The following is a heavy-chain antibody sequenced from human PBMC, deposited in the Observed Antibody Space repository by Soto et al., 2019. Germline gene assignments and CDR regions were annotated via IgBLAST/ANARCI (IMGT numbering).Heavy chain of an antibody. CDR3: ARDMSPDYYDSSGYFHQGAFDI. V-gene: IGHV4-31*03. J-gene: IGHJ3*02. CDR1: GGSISSGGYY. D-gene: IGHD3-22*01. CDR2: IYYSGST. Sequence: TSETLSLTCTVSGGSISSGGYYWSWVRQHPGKGLEWIGYIYYSGSTYYNPSLKSRVTISVDTSKNQFSLKLSSVTAADTAVYYCARDMSPDYYDSSGYFHQGAFDIWGQATMVTVSS.